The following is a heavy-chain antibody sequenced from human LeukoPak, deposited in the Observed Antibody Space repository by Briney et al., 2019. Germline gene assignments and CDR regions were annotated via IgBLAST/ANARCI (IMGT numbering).Heavy chain of an antibody. J-gene: IGHJ4*02. V-gene: IGHV3-48*01. D-gene: IGHD3-22*01. CDR2: ITFSSSII. CDR1: GFTFSSYS. CDR3: ASEVAYDSTGSFDDY. Sequence: GGSLRLSCAASGFTFSSYSMNWVRQAPGKGLEWVSYITFSSSIIYYADSVKGRFTISRDNAKNSLYLQMNSLRAEDTAVYYCASEVAYDSTGSFDDYWGQGTLVTVSS.